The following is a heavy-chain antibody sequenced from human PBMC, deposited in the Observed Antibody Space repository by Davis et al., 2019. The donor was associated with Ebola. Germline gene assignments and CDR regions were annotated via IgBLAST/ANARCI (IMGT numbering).Heavy chain of an antibody. V-gene: IGHV3-7*01. CDR3: ARDACSSTSCYWSAFDI. Sequence: GESLKISCAASGFTFSSYWMSWVRQAPGKGLEWVANIKQDGSEKYYVDSVKGRFTISRDNAKNSLYLQMNSLRAEDTAVYYCARDACSSTSCYWSAFDIWGQGTMVTVSS. D-gene: IGHD2-2*01. J-gene: IGHJ3*02. CDR1: GFTFSSYW. CDR2: IKQDGSEK.